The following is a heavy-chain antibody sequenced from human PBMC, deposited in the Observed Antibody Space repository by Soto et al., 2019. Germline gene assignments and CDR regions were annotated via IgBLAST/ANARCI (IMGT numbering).Heavy chain of an antibody. J-gene: IGHJ4*02. CDR3: ASSSGSYTKFDY. CDR2: VYYTGSA. V-gene: IGHV4-61*05. D-gene: IGHD1-26*01. Sequence: SETLSLTCTVSGDSISSSTYFWGWVRQPPGKGLEWIGYVYYTGSANYNPSLKSRVTISVDTSKNQFSLKVSSVTAADTAVYYCASSSGSYTKFDYWGQGALVTVSS. CDR1: GDSISSSTYF.